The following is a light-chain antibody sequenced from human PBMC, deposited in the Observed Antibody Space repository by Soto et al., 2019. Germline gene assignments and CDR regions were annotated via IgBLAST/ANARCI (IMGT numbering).Light chain of an antibody. V-gene: IGKV3-20*01. CDR3: QQYGASPLFT. CDR2: GAS. CDR1: QGVTTAY. Sequence: EVVLTQSPGTLSLSPGERATLSCRASQGVTTAYLAWYQHKPGQAPRLLIYGASNRATGIPDRFSGSGSGTDVTLTISRLEPEDFAVYSCQQYGASPLFTFGPGTKVDLK. J-gene: IGKJ3*01.